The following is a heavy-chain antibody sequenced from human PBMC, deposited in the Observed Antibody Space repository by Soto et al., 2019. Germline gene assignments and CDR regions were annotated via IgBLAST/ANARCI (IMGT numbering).Heavy chain of an antibody. CDR2: INHSGST. V-gene: IGHV4-34*01. CDR3: AKSSPWIQLSVGYYYGMDV. D-gene: IGHD5-18*01. CDR1: GGSFSGYY. Sequence: PSETLSLTCAVYGGSFSGYYWSWIRQPPGKGLEWIGEINHSGSTNYNPSLKSRVTISVDTSKNQFSLKLSSLRSEDTAVYYCAKSSPWIQLSVGYYYGMDVWGQGTTVTVSS. J-gene: IGHJ6*02.